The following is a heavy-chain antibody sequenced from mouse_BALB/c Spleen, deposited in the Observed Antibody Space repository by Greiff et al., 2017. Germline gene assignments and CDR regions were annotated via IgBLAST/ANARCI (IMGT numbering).Heavy chain of an antibody. CDR1: GFTFSSYT. CDR2: ISNGGGST. Sequence: EVQRVESGGGLVQPGGSLKLSCAASGFTFSSYTMSWVRQTPEKRLEWVAYISNGGGSTYYPDTVKGRFTISRDNAKNTLYLQMSSLKSEDTAMYYCARHGYSYYAMDYWGQGTSVTVSS. D-gene: IGHD2-14*01. V-gene: IGHV5-12-2*01. J-gene: IGHJ4*01. CDR3: ARHGYSYYAMDY.